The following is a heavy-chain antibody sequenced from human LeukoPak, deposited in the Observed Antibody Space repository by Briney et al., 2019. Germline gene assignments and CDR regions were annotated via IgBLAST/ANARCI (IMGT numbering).Heavy chain of an antibody. D-gene: IGHD1-26*01. V-gene: IGHV3-74*03. Sequence: GGSLRLSCAASGLTFSTYLMHWVRQAPGKRLAGVARINPDGSIRTYANSVQGRVTISRDTAKDTLFLQMNSLRAEDTAVYYCAREARVGGALQYWGQGTPVTVSS. CDR1: GLTFSTYL. CDR2: INPDGSIR. J-gene: IGHJ4*02. CDR3: AREARVGGALQY.